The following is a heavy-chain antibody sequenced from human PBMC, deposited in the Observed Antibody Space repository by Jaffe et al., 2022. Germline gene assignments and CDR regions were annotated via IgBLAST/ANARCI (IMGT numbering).Heavy chain of an antibody. D-gene: IGHD6-19*01. J-gene: IGHJ3*02. CDR1: GYSISSGYY. V-gene: IGHV4-38-2*01. CDR2: IYHSGST. Sequence: QVQLQESGPGLVKPSETLSLTCAVSGYSISSGYYWGWIRQPPGKGLEWIGSIYHSGSTYYNPSLKSRVTISVDTSKNQFSLKLSSVTAADTAVYYCARPGRSGWYPDAFDIWGQGTMVTVSS. CDR3: ARPGRSGWYPDAFDI.